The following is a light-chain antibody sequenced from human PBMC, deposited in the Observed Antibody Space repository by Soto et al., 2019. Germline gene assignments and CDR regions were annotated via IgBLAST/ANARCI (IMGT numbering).Light chain of an antibody. CDR2: DAS. Sequence: EIVLTQSPATLSLSPGERATLSCRASQSVGSFLAWYQQKSGQTPRLLSYDASNRAPGIPARFGGSGSGTDFTLTIRSLEPEDFAVYYCQHRSNWLGTFGPGTKVDIK. CDR1: QSVGSF. J-gene: IGKJ3*01. CDR3: QHRSNWLGT. V-gene: IGKV3-11*01.